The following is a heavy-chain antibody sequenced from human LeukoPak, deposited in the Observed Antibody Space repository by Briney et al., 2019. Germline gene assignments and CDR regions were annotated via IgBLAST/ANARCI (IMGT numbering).Heavy chain of an antibody. D-gene: IGHD1-26*01. CDR1: GFTFSSYA. CDR2: ISSNGGST. J-gene: IGHJ4*02. V-gene: IGHV3-64D*06. CDR3: VKGSGSYYGGSFDY. Sequence: GGSLRLSCSASGFTFSSYAMHWVRQAPGKGLEYVSAISSNGGSTYYADSVKGRFTISRDNSKNTLYLQMSSLRAEDTAVYYCVKGSGSYYGGSFDYWGQGTLVTVSS.